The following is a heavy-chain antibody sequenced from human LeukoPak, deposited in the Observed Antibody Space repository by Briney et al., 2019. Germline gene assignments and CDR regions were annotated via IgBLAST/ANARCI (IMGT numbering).Heavy chain of an antibody. CDR2: IYQSGRT. V-gene: IGHV4-38-2*01. CDR3: ARHSGDLRFLEWLLDY. J-gene: IGHJ4*02. CDR1: GYSISSGYY. D-gene: IGHD3-3*01. Sequence: PSETLSLTCAVSGYSISSGYYWGSIRQPPGKGLELIGTIYQSGRTYYNPSLKSRLSISVDTSTNQLSMKLSSVTAADTAVYYCARHSGDLRFLEWLLDYWGQGTLVTVSS.